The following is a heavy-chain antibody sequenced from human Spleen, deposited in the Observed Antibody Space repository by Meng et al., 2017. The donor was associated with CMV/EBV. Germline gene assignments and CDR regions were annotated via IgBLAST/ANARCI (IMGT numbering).Heavy chain of an antibody. D-gene: IGHD5-12*01. V-gene: IGHV1-3*02. CDR3: AREVGNGGYFDS. CDR2: SNAGNGNT. J-gene: IGHJ4*02. CDR1: GYTFTAYT. Sequence: SCKTSGYTFTAYTIHWVRQAPGQRLEWMGSSNAGNGNTKYSGDFQGRVTITRDTLATTVYLDVSSLRSEDMAVYFCAREVGNGGYFDSWGQGTLVTVSS.